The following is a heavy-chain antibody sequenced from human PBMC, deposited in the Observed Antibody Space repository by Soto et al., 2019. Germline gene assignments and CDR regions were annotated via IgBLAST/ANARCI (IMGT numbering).Heavy chain of an antibody. J-gene: IGHJ5*02. D-gene: IGHD3-3*02. V-gene: IGHV4-39*01. CDR3: AGHSLALRKNNWFDP. Sequence: SETLSLTCTVSGDSIISSDFYWGWVRQPPGKGLEWIGSIFYLGSSYYNPSLKSRVTMSIDTSKNQFSLRLRSVTAADTALYFCAGHSLALRKNNWFDPWGQGIMVTVSS. CDR2: IFYLGSS. CDR1: GDSIISSDFY.